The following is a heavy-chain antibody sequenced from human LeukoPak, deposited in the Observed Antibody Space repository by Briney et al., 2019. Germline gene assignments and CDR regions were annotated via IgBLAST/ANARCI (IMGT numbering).Heavy chain of an antibody. V-gene: IGHV1-18*01. Sequence: ASVKVSCKASGYTFTSYGISWVRQAPGQGLEWMGWISANTGNRNYAQKLQGRVTMTTDTSTSTAYMELRSLRSDDTAVYYCARDSHYYDRSMNYWGQGALVTVSS. CDR1: GYTFTSYG. CDR3: ARDSHYYDRSMNY. CDR2: ISANTGNR. J-gene: IGHJ4*02. D-gene: IGHD3-22*01.